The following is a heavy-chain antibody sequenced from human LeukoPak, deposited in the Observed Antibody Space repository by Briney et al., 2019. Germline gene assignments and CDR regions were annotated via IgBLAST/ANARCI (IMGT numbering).Heavy chain of an antibody. CDR1: GFTSNPFE. Sequence: GGSLRLSCVGSGFTSNPFENKWVRQAPGKGLVWVSYITSSGSATYYSDSVKGRFTISRDNAKNSLYVQMNSLRVDDTAVYYCARQSTLVGGGFDYWGQGILVTVSS. V-gene: IGHV3-48*03. D-gene: IGHD4-23*01. CDR2: ITSSGSAT. CDR3: ARQSTLVGGGFDY. J-gene: IGHJ4*02.